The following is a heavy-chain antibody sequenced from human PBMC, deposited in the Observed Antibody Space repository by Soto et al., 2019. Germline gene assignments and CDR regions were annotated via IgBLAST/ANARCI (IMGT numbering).Heavy chain of an antibody. CDR3: AARRGGEGY. CDR2: IYSGGYT. Sequence: EVQLVESGGGLIQPGGSLRLSCAVSGFTVSNNYMSWVRQAPGKGLEGVSVIYSGGYTAYGDSVKGRFTISRDNSKNTLNLQKNAPGAHAPAVYYSAARRGGEGYWGQGTLVTVSS. J-gene: IGHJ4*02. CDR1: GFTVSNNY. D-gene: IGHD3-16*01. V-gene: IGHV3-53*01.